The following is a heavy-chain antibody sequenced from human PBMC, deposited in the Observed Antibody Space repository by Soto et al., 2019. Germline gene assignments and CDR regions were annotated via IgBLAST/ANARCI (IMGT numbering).Heavy chain of an antibody. CDR2: IYYSGST. CDR3: ASDQILYGDHHFDY. J-gene: IGHJ4*02. CDR1: GGSISSSSYY. D-gene: IGHD4-17*01. Sequence: SETLSLTCTVSGGSISSSSYYWGWIRQPPGEGLEWIGSIYYSGSTYYNPSLKSRVTISVDTSRNQLSLKLSSVTAADTAVYYCASDQILYGDHHFDYSGQGPLVTVSS. V-gene: IGHV4-39*01.